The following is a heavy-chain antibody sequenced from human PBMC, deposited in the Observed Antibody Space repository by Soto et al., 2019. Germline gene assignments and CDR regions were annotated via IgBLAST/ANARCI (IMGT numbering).Heavy chain of an antibody. D-gene: IGHD6-25*01. J-gene: IGHJ6*02. CDR3: ARHDGSAHLLDV. CDR1: GGSISSSSYY. V-gene: IGHV4-39*01. Sequence: SETLSLTCTVSGGSISSSSYYWGWIRQPPGKGLEWIGSIYYSGSTYYNPSLKSRVTISVDTSKNQFSLKLSSVTAADTAVYYCARHDGSAHLLDVWGQGTTVTVSS. CDR2: IYYSGST.